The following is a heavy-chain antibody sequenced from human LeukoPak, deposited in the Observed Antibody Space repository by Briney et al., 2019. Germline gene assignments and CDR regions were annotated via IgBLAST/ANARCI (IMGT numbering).Heavy chain of an antibody. D-gene: IGHD3-10*01. CDR3: ASSVGYYYSYMDV. CDR1: GSTFTGYY. V-gene: IGHV1-2*02. J-gene: IGHJ6*03. CDR2: INPNSGGT. Sequence: ASVKVSCKASGSTFTGYYMHWVRQAPGQGLEWMGWINPNSGGTNYAQKLQGRVTMTRDTSINTAYMELSRLRSDDSAVFYCASSVGYYYSYMDVWGKGTTVTVSS.